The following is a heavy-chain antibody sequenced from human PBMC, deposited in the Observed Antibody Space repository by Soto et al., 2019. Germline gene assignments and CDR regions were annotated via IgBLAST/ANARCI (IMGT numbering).Heavy chain of an antibody. V-gene: IGHV3-53*01. CDR3: ARDPRKAARPSYGMDV. D-gene: IGHD6-6*01. Sequence: SGGSLRLSCPASGFTVSSNYMSWVRQAPGKGLEWVSVIYSGGSTYYADSVKGRFTISRDNSKNTLYLQLNSLRAEDTAVYYCARDPRKAARPSYGMDVWGQGTTVTVSS. J-gene: IGHJ6*02. CDR2: IYSGGST. CDR1: GFTVSSNY.